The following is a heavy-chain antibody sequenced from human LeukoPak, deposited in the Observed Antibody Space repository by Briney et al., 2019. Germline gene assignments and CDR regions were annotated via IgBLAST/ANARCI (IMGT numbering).Heavy chain of an antibody. J-gene: IGHJ3*01. CDR3: AKDYGGNW. CDR1: GFTFSSYA. Sequence: PGGSLRLSCAASGFTFSSYAMSWVRQAPGKGLEWVSAISASDGSTHYAASVKGRFTISRDNSKNTLYLQMKSLRAEDTAVYYCAKDYGGNWWGQGTMVTVSS. V-gene: IGHV3-23*01. D-gene: IGHD4-23*01. CDR2: ISASDGST.